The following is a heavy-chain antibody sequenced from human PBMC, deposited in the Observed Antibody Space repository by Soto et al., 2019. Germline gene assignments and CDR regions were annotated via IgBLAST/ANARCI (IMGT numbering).Heavy chain of an antibody. CDR1: GYTFTSYA. CDR2: INAGNGNT. Sequence: QVQLVQSGAEVKKPGASVKVSCKASGYTFTSYAVHWVRQAPGQRLEWMGWINAGNGNTKYSQKFQGRVTITRDTSASTAYMVLSSLRSEDTAVYYCARGPGGPDGPGEYWGQGTLVTVPS. D-gene: IGHD3-10*01. V-gene: IGHV1-3*01. CDR3: ARGPGGPDGPGEY. J-gene: IGHJ4*02.